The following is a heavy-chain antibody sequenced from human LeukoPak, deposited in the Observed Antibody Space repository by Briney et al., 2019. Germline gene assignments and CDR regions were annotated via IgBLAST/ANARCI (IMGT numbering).Heavy chain of an antibody. CDR1: SGSISSYY. J-gene: IGHJ6*02. Sequence: SETLCLTCTVSSGSISSYYWSWIRQPPGKGLEWIGYIYYSESANYNPSLKSRVTISVDTSKNQFSLKLSSVTAADTAVYYCARGPPVLRYFDWLSEWPNNNYGMDVWGQGTTVTVSS. V-gene: IGHV4-59*01. CDR2: IYYSESA. D-gene: IGHD3-9*01. CDR3: ARGPPVLRYFDWLSEWPNNNYGMDV.